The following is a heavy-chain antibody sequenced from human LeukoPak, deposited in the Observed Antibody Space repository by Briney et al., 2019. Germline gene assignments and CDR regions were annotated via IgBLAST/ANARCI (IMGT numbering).Heavy chain of an antibody. CDR1: GYTFTNYR. Sequence: ASVKVSCKASGYTFTNYRISWVRQAPGQGLEWMGWISTYNGNTNYAQNLQGRVTMTTDTSTSTAYMELRSLRSDDTAVYYCARDWDPYGDSASCFDYWGQRTLVTVSS. CDR3: ARDWDPYGDSASCFDY. V-gene: IGHV1-18*01. CDR2: ISTYNGNT. J-gene: IGHJ4*02. D-gene: IGHD4-17*01.